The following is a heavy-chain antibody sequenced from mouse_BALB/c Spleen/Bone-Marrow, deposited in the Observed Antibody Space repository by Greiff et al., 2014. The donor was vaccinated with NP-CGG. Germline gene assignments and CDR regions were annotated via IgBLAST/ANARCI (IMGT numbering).Heavy chain of an antibody. CDR3: DRTYEGVGGMDY. CDR1: GFSLTNYG. CDR2: IWNSGNT. V-gene: IGHV2-2*02. Sequence: QVQLKESGPGLVQPSQSLSITCTVSGFSLTNYGVHWVRLSPGQGLEWLGVIWNSGNTNYNAAFISRLSININKSKSHIFFKMNSSRAKAEDIYYYDRTYEGVGGMDYWGQGTLVTVSA. D-gene: IGHD1-1*02. J-gene: IGHJ4*01.